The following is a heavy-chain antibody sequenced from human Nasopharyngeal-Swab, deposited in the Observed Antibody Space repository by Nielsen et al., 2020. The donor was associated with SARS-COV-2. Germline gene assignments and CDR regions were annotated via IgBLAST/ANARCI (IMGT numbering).Heavy chain of an antibody. CDR3: AKGSDFWSGYFDY. Sequence: GESLKISCPASGFTFSSYAMSWVRQAPGKGLEWVSAISGSGGSTYYADSVKGRFTISRDNSKNTLYLQMNSLRAEDTAVYYCAKGSDFWSGYFDYWGQGTLVTVSS. D-gene: IGHD3-3*01. CDR2: ISGSGGST. J-gene: IGHJ4*02. CDR1: GFTFSSYA. V-gene: IGHV3-23*01.